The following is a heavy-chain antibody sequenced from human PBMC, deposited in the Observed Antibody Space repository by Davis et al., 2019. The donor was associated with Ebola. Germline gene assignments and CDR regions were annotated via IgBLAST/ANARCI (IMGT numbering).Heavy chain of an antibody. CDR1: GDSVSSHSAA. D-gene: IGHD6-19*01. V-gene: IGHV6-1*01. Sequence: SQTLSLTCAISGDSVSSHSAAWNWIRQSPSRGLEWLGRTYYRSKWYNDYAVSVKSRITINPDTSKNQFPLRLSSVTAADTAVYYCARAPYSSGWYLIPDIYHFDYWGQGTLVTVSS. CDR3: ARAPYSSGWYLIPDIYHFDY. CDR2: TYYRSKWYN. J-gene: IGHJ4*02.